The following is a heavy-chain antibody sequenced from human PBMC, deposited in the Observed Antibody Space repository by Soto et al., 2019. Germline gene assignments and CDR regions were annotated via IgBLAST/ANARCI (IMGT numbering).Heavy chain of an antibody. Sequence: QVQLVQSGAEVKKPGASVMVSCKGSGYSFITYGMSWVRQAPGQGLEWVGWIRTYNGNTKYVESLQGRDTMTTDTTTSTAYMELRSLTSDDTAVYYCARGPTDYYDKSGDYCLDYWGQGTLVTVSP. CDR2: IRTYNGNT. D-gene: IGHD3-22*01. V-gene: IGHV1-18*01. CDR1: GYSFITYG. J-gene: IGHJ4*02. CDR3: ARGPTDYYDKSGDYCLDY.